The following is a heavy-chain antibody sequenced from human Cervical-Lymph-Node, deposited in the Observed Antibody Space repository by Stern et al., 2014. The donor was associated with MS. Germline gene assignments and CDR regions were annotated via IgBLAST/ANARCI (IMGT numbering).Heavy chain of an antibody. CDR3: ARIRKYDSSGYYYAYYYYGMDV. Sequence: ESGPVLVKPTETLTLTCTVSGFSLSNARMGVSWIRQPPGKALEWLAHIFSNDEKSYSTSLKSRLTISKDTSKSQVVLTMTNMDPVDTATYYCARIRKYDSSGYYYAYYYYGMDVWGQGTTVTVSS. CDR1: GFSLSNARMG. D-gene: IGHD3-22*01. CDR2: IFSNDEK. V-gene: IGHV2-26*01. J-gene: IGHJ6*02.